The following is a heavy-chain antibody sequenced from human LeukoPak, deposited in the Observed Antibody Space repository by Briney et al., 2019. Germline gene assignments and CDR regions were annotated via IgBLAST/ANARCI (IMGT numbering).Heavy chain of an antibody. CDR1: GGSISSYY. CDR2: IYYSGST. J-gene: IGHJ6*02. Sequence: SETLSLTCTVSGGSISSYYWSWIRQPPGKGLEWIGYIYYSGSTNYNPSLKSRVTISVDTSRNQSSLKLSSVTAAGTAVYYCARVGGTNYYYYGMDVWGQGTTVTVSS. V-gene: IGHV4-59*01. D-gene: IGHD1-1*01. CDR3: ARVGGTNYYYYGMDV.